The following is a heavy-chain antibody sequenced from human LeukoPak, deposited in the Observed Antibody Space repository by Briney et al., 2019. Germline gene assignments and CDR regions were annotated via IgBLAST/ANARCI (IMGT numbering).Heavy chain of an antibody. CDR2: FDPEDGET. Sequence: ASVKVSCKVSGYTLTELSMHWVRQAPGKGVEWMGGFDPEDGETIYAQKLQGRVTMTEDTSTDTAYMELSSLRSEDTAVYYCATDSSSWYGYFDYWGQGTLVTVSS. D-gene: IGHD6-13*01. CDR1: GYTLTELS. J-gene: IGHJ4*02. CDR3: ATDSSSWYGYFDY. V-gene: IGHV1-24*01.